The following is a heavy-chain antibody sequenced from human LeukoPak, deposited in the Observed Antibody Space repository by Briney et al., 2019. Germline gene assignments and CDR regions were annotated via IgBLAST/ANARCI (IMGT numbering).Heavy chain of an antibody. CDR3: ARDSSSGGYFVRYSSYFDY. CDR2: FDPEDGET. Sequence: ASVKVSCKVSGYTLTELSMHWVRQAPGKGLEWMGGFDPEDGETIYAQKFQGRVTMTEDTSTDTAYMELSSLRSDDTAVYYCARDSSSGGYFVRYSSYFDYWGQGTLVTVSS. D-gene: IGHD1-26*01. V-gene: IGHV1-24*01. J-gene: IGHJ4*02. CDR1: GYTLTELS.